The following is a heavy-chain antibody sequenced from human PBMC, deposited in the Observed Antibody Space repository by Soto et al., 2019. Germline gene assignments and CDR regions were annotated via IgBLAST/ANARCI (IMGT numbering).Heavy chain of an antibody. D-gene: IGHD6-19*01. CDR1: GGTFRTYA. Sequence: QVQLLQSGAEVKKPGSSVRVSCEASGGTFRTYAISWVRQAPGQGLEWMGEIIPIFGTVNYAQKFQGRVTITADEATTTVYRDLRSLRSEDTAVYYWAKGAVAGTPTSYYYYGMDVWGQGTTVTVSS. V-gene: IGHV1-69*12. CDR2: IIPIFGTV. CDR3: AKGAVAGTPTSYYYYGMDV. J-gene: IGHJ6*02.